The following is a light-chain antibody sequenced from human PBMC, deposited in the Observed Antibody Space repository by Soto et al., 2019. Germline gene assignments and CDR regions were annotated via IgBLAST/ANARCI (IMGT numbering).Light chain of an antibody. CDR2: DAS. Sequence: DIQMTQSPSSLSASVGDRVTITCQASQDITNYLNWYQQTPGKAPKLLIYDASNLETGVPSRFTGSGSGTDFTFTITSLQTEDCATYYCQQYDNLPWTFGQGTKVEIK. V-gene: IGKV1-33*01. CDR1: QDITNY. CDR3: QQYDNLPWT. J-gene: IGKJ1*01.